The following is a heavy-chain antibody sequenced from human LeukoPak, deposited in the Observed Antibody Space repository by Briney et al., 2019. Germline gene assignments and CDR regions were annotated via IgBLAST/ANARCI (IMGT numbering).Heavy chain of an antibody. D-gene: IGHD4-11*01. CDR1: VFTFSHFA. Sequence: RGTLTLSCEASVFTFSHFAMHWVHQAPDKGREGVAVIWRDATNEYYAHSVEGRFTSSRDNIKRTVSLDMNTLRAEDTAVYYCAKDAQRGFDYSNSLEHWGQGSMVIVSS. CDR2: IWRDATNE. J-gene: IGHJ5*02. CDR3: AKDAQRGFDYSNSLEH. V-gene: IGHV3-33*06.